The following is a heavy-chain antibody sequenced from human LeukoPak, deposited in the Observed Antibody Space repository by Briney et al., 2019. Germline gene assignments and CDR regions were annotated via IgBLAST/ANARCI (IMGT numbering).Heavy chain of an antibody. J-gene: IGHJ4*02. Sequence: GGTLTLSCAASGFTFSRFWMSWVRQAPGKGQEWVANIKEDGSEKYYVDSVKGRFTISRDNAINSLYLQMNSRRAEDTAMYYCAVYYYDSTAFNYWGQGTLVTVSS. CDR2: IKEDGSEK. CDR1: GFTFSRFW. D-gene: IGHD3-22*01. CDR3: AVYYYDSTAFNY. V-gene: IGHV3-7*01.